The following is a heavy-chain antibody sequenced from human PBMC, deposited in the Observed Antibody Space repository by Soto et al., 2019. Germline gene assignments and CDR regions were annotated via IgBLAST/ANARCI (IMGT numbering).Heavy chain of an antibody. CDR3: ARGRTGMDV. Sequence: SETLSLTCAVYGGSFSGYYWSWIRQPPGRGLEWIGEINHGGRTNYSPSLKSRLTISVDTSKNQFSLKLTSVTAADTAVYYCARGRTGMDVWGQGTTVTVSS. V-gene: IGHV4-34*01. J-gene: IGHJ6*02. CDR2: INHGGRT. CDR1: GGSFSGYY.